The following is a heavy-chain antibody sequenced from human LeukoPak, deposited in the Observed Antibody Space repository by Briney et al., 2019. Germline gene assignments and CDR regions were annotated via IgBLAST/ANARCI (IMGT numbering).Heavy chain of an antibody. J-gene: IGHJ3*02. CDR1: GFTFSSYW. V-gene: IGHV3-7*03. D-gene: IGHD6-13*01. Sequence: GGSLRLSCAASGFTFSSYWMSWVRQAPGKGLVWVANIKQDGGEKYYVDSVKGRFTISRDNAKNSLYLQMNSLRAEDTAVYYCARQSSSWYYHDAFDIWGQGTMVTVSS. CDR3: ARQSSSWYYHDAFDI. CDR2: IKQDGGEK.